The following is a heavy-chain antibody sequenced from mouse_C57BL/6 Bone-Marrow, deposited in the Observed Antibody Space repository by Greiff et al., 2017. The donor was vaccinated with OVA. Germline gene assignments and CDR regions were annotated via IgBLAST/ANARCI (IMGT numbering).Heavy chain of an antibody. CDR2: IDPSDSYT. V-gene: IGHV1-69*01. Sequence: VKLQQPGAELVMPGASVKLSCKASGYTFTSYWMHWVKQRPGQGLEWIGEIDPSDSYTNYNQKFKGKSTLTVDKSSSTAYMQLSSLTSEDSAVYYCATTVVADYWGQGTTLTVSS. J-gene: IGHJ2*01. CDR3: ATTVVADY. CDR1: GYTFTSYW. D-gene: IGHD1-1*01.